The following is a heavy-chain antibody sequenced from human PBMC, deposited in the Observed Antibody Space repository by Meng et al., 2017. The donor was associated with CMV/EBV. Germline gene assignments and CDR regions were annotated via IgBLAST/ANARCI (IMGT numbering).Heavy chain of an antibody. CDR2: IYYSGST. CDR1: VGSISSGDYY. Sequence: QGQRQESGPGRVKPSQTLSLTCTVSVGSISSGDYYWSWIRQPPGKGLEWIGYIYYSGSTYYNPSLKSRVTISVDTSKNQFSLKLSSVTAADTAVYYCAREAYGSGSYSGYWGQGTLVTVSS. D-gene: IGHD3-10*01. J-gene: IGHJ4*02. V-gene: IGHV4-30-4*08. CDR3: AREAYGSGSYSGY.